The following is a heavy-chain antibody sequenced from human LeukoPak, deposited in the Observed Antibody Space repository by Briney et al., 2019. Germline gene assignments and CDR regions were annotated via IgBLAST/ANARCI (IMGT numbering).Heavy chain of an antibody. CDR3: APQMNTAMDY. CDR1: GFTFSNYG. Sequence: GRSLRLSCAASGFTFSNYGMHWVRQAPGKGLEWVAVISYDGTNKYYADSVKGRFTISRDNSKNTLYLQMNSLRAEDTAAYYCAPQMNTAMDYWGQGTLVTDSS. J-gene: IGHJ4*02. D-gene: IGHD5-18*01. CDR2: ISYDGTNK. V-gene: IGHV3-30*03.